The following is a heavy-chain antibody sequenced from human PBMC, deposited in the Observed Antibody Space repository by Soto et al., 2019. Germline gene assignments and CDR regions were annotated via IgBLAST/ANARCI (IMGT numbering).Heavy chain of an antibody. CDR2: IYSGGST. D-gene: IGHD3-3*01. CDR1: GFTVSSNY. V-gene: IGHV3-53*04. CDR3: ARTSVNYDFWSGYYPH. J-gene: IGHJ6*04. Sequence: GGSLRLSCAPSGFTVSSNYMSWVRQAPGKGLEWVSVIYSGGSTYYADSVKGRFTISRHNSKNTLYLQMNSLRAEDTAVYYCARTSVNYDFWSGYYPHWGKGTTVTVSS.